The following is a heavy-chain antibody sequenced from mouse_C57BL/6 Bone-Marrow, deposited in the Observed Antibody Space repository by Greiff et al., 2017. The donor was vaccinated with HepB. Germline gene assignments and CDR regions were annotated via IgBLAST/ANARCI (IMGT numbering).Heavy chain of an antibody. Sequence: VQLQQSGPGLVAPSQSLSITCTVSGFSLTSYAISWVRQPPGKGLEWLGVIWTGGGTNYNSALKSRLSISKDNSKSQVFLKMNSLQTDDTARYYCARKGDYYGSSTGYYAMDYWGQGTSVTVSS. CDR3: ARKGDYYGSSTGYYAMDY. D-gene: IGHD1-1*01. CDR2: IWTGGGT. J-gene: IGHJ4*01. CDR1: GFSLTSYA. V-gene: IGHV2-9-1*01.